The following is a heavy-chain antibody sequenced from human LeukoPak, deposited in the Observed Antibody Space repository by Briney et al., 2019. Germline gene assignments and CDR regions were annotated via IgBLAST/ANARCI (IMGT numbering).Heavy chain of an antibody. D-gene: IGHD2-2*01. CDR3: AHGAMYQLDY. Sequence: GGSLRLSCAASGFPFSSHGMSWVRQAPGKGLEWVSGIIGGAGSTYYADSVKGRFIISGDNSKNTLFLQMNSLRAEDTAVYYCAHGAMYQLDYWGQGTLVIVSS. CDR1: GFPFSSHG. V-gene: IGHV3-23*01. J-gene: IGHJ4*02. CDR2: IIGGAGST.